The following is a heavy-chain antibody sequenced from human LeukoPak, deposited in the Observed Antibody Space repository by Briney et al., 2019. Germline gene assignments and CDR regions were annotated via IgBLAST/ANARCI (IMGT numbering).Heavy chain of an antibody. V-gene: IGHV4-61*02. CDR1: GGSISSGSYF. D-gene: IGHD2-21*01. J-gene: IGHJ5*02. CDR3: ARGSCGNDCPMYSWFDP. CDR2: IYTSGTT. Sequence: KPSETLSLXCTVSGGSISSGSYFWIWIRQPAGKGLEWIGRIYTSGTTKYNPSLESRVTISVDTSKNQFSLKVTSVTAADTAVYYCARGSCGNDCPMYSWFDPWGQGTLVTVSS.